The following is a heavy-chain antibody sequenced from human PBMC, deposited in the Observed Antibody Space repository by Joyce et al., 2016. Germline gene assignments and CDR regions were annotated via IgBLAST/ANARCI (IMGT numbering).Heavy chain of an antibody. D-gene: IGHD1-26*01. V-gene: IGHV3-74*01. CDR2: ISGDGMRT. J-gene: IGHJ4*02. CDR3: ARRDLVPDSGSFPH. CDR1: GFSFSSYW. Sequence: EVKLVESGGGLVQPGGSLRLSCEASGFSFSSYWMHWVRQAPGKGVVRLPRISGDGMRTDYADSVKGRFTISRDNAKNTLYLQMSSLRVDDTAFYYCARRDLVPDSGSFPHWGRGSMVTVSS.